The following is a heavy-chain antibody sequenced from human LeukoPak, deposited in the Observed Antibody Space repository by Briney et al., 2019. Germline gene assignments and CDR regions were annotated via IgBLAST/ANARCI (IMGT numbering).Heavy chain of an antibody. Sequence: SVKVSCKASGGTFSSYAISWVRQAPGQGLEWMGGIIPIFGTANYAQKFQGRVTITADKSTSTAYMELSSLRSEDTAVYYCARDFPSAARRWFDPWGQGTLVTVSS. D-gene: IGHD6-6*01. CDR3: ARDFPSAARRWFDP. J-gene: IGHJ5*02. CDR1: GGTFSSYA. CDR2: IIPIFGTA. V-gene: IGHV1-69*06.